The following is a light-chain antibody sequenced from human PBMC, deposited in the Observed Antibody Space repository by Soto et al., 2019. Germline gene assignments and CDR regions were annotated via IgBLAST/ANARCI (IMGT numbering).Light chain of an antibody. CDR3: QHSYSTLWT. V-gene: IGKV1-39*01. Sequence: DIQMTQSPSSLSASVGDRVTITCRASQSISSYLNWYQQKPGKAPKLLIYAASSLQSGVPSRFSGGGSWTDFTHTSSGLQPEDFATYYCQHSYSTLWTFGQGTKVEIK. J-gene: IGKJ1*01. CDR1: QSISSY. CDR2: AAS.